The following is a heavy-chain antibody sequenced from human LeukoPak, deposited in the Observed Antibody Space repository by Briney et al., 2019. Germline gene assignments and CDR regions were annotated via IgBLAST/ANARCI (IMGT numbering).Heavy chain of an antibody. CDR2: ISSSGGTT. Sequence: GGSLRLFCAASGFTFNSYAMGWVRQAPGKGLEWVSTISSSGGTTHYADSVKGRFTISRDNSKHTLDLQMNSLRAEDTAVYYCAKIGNSFDFDYWGQGTLVTVSS. CDR3: AKIGNSFDFDY. D-gene: IGHD5-18*01. CDR1: GFTFNSYA. J-gene: IGHJ4*02. V-gene: IGHV3-23*01.